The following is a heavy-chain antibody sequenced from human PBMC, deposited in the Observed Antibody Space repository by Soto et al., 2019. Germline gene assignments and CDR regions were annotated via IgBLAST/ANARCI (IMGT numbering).Heavy chain of an antibody. D-gene: IGHD3-22*01. J-gene: IGHJ4*02. CDR1: GLTFSSYA. CDR3: AKDMGSGYYSVDY. CDR2: ISSTSLTI. V-gene: IGHV3-48*02. Sequence: EVHLVESGGGLVQPGGSLTLSCEASGLTFSSYAMDWVRQAPGKGLEWISYISSTSLTIYYADSVQGRFAISRDNARNSLYLQMDSLRDADTAMYYCAKDMGSGYYSVDYWGQGALVTVSS.